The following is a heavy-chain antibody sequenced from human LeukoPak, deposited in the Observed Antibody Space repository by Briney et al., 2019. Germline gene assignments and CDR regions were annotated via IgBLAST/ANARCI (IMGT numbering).Heavy chain of an antibody. CDR3: ARDRREGFDCSSTSCPYYYSGMDV. Sequence: GGSLRLPCAASGFTFSDYYMSWIRQAPGKGLEWVSYISLSSTYTNYADSVKGRFTISRDNSKNSLYLQMSSLRAEDTAVYYCARDRREGFDCSSTSCPYYYSGMDVWGQGTTVTVSS. CDR1: GFTFSDYY. D-gene: IGHD2-2*01. CDR2: ISLSSTYT. V-gene: IGHV3-11*06. J-gene: IGHJ6*02.